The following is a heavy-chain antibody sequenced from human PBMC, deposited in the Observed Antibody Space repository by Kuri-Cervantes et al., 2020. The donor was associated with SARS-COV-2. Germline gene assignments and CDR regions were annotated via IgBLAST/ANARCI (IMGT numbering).Heavy chain of an antibody. Sequence: GGSLRPSCAASGFTFSGYSMNWIRQAPGKGLEGVASIDSSSYYIYHADSVKGRLTISRDNAKTSLYLQMNSLKPEDTAVYYCAREEGGELGEAFDYWGQGALVTVSS. CDR1: GFTFSGYS. J-gene: IGHJ4*02. D-gene: IGHD7-27*01. CDR2: IDSSSYYI. CDR3: AREEGGELGEAFDY. V-gene: IGHV3-21*01.